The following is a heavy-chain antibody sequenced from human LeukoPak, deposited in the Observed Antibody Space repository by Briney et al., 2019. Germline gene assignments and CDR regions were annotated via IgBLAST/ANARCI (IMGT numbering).Heavy chain of an antibody. CDR3: AGYDHTNYLAY. CDR2: INHSGST. V-gene: IGHV4-34*01. Sequence: SETLSLTCAVYGGSFSGYYWSWIRQPPGKGLEWIGEINHSGSTNYNPSLKSRVTISVDTSKNQFSLKLSSVTAADTAVYYCAGYDHTNYLAYWGQGALVTVSS. J-gene: IGHJ4*02. D-gene: IGHD1-14*01. CDR1: GGSFSGYY.